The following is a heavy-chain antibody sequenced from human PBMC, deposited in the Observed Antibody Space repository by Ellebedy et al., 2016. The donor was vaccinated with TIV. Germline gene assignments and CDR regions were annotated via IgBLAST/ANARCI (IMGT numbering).Heavy chain of an antibody. J-gene: IGHJ4*01. D-gene: IGHD3-3*01. Sequence: MPSETLSLTCTVSGGSISSGSYYWGWIRQPPGKGLEWIGTVYYSGTTQYNPSLKSRVTISVDTSRAQFSLKMTSVTAADTAVYYCARGYYNSGHYFSPGEWGRGTLVTVSS. V-gene: IGHV4-39*07. CDR3: ARGYYNSGHYFSPGE. CDR1: GGSISSGSYY. CDR2: VYYSGTT.